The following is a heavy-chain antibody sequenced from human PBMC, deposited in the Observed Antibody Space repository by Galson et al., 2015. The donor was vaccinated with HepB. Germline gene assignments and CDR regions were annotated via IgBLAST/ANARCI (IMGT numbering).Heavy chain of an antibody. D-gene: IGHD6-19*01. CDR1: GFTFSSYR. V-gene: IGHV3-7*03. CDR2: IKQDGSEK. Sequence: SLRLSCAASGFTFSSYRMSWVRQAPGKGLEWVANIKQDGSEKYYVDSVKGRFAISRDNAKNSLYLQMNSLRAEDTAVYYCATGPGSSGWPRFDYWGQGTLVTVSS. J-gene: IGHJ4*02. CDR3: ATGPGSSGWPRFDY.